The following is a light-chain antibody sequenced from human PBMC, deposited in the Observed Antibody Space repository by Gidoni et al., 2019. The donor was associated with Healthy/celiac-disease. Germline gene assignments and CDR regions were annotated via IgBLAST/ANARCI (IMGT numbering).Light chain of an antibody. J-gene: IGLJ3*02. CDR2: RNN. Sequence: QAGLTQPPSVSKGLRQTATLTCTGTSTNVGNQGAAWLQQHQGHPPKLLSYRNNNRPSGISERFSASRAGNTASLTITGLQPEDEADYYCSAWDSSLSAWVFGGGTKVTVL. CDR3: SAWDSSLSAWV. V-gene: IGLV10-54*04. CDR1: STNVGNQG.